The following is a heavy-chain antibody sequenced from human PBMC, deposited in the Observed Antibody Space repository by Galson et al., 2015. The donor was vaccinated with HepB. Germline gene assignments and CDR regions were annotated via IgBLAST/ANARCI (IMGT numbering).Heavy chain of an antibody. CDR1: GFTFSYYW. CDR2: IKEDGSET. V-gene: IGHV3-7*01. CDR3: ARDRLRHLDY. J-gene: IGHJ4*02. D-gene: IGHD4-17*01. Sequence: SLRLSCAASGFTFSYYWMNWVRQAPGKGLEWVASIKEDGSETYYVDSVKGRFTISRDNAENSQYLQMNSLRAEDTAVYYCARDRLRHLDYWGQGTLVTVSS.